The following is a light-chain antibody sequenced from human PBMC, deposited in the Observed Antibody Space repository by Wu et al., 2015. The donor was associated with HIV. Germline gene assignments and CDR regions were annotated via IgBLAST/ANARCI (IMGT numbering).Light chain of an antibody. CDR3: QQYGSSPYT. CDR2: GAS. CDR1: XVLATT. V-gene: IGKV3-20*01. J-gene: IGKJ2*01. Sequence: ATLSCRAEYXVLATTLDLGTTHETSARLPRLLIYGASTTGHWCPRPGFSGSGSGTDFTLTISRLEPEDSAVYYCQQYGSSPYTFGQGTKLEIK.